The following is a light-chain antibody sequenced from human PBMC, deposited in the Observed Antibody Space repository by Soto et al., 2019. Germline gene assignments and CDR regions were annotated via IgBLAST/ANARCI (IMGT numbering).Light chain of an antibody. CDR3: SSYTSSYTYV. Sequence: QSALTQPASVSGSPGQSITISCTGTDSDFGDYNHVSWYQQHPGKAPKLMIYGVSNRPSGVSNRFSGSKSANAASLTISGLQADDESDYYCSSYTSSYTYVFGTGTKVTVL. CDR1: DSDFGDYNH. CDR2: GVS. V-gene: IGLV2-14*01. J-gene: IGLJ1*01.